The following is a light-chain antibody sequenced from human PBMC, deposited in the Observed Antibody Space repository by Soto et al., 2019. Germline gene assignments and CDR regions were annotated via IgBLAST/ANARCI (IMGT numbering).Light chain of an antibody. V-gene: IGKV3-11*01. CDR1: HTVSNK. J-gene: IGKJ1*01. Sequence: SRCAFSSTSAEKATHTFVASHTVSNKLAWYRHEPGQAPRLLIYDTANRASGVPARFSGSGSGTDFTLTICCLEAEDCTVYYCPQGKSWPRTFGQGSKV. CDR3: PQGKSWPRT. CDR2: DTA.